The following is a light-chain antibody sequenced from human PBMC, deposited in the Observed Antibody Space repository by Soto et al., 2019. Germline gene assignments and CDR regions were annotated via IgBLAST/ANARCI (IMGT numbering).Light chain of an antibody. CDR3: QKYNSSPPT. CDR1: QGISNY. V-gene: IGKV1-27*01. CDR2: AAS. J-gene: IGKJ1*01. Sequence: DVQLSRSRSSLSSSLGDRVTTACRASQGISNYLAWYQQRPGTVPKLLIYAASTLQSGVPSRFSGSGSGTDFTLTISSLQPEDVATYYCQKYNSSPPTFGQGTKVDIK.